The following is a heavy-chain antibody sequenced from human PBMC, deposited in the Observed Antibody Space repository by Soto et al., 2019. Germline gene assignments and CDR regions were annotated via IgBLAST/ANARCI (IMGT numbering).Heavy chain of an antibody. J-gene: IGHJ4*02. CDR1: GFTFETYV. CDR3: AKDWGRYCSGSTCYIFES. D-gene: IGHD2-15*01. CDR2: ISYNGNSK. Sequence: GGSLRLSCAASGFTFETYVMHWVRQAPGKGLEWVAVISYNGNSKYYADSVKGRFTIARDNSNNTLFLQMNSLRVEDTAVYYCAKDWGRYCSGSTCYIFESWGQGTPVTVSS. V-gene: IGHV3-30*18.